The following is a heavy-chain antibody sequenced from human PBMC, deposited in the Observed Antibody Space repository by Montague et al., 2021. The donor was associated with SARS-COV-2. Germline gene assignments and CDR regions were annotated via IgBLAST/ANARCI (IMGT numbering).Heavy chain of an antibody. D-gene: IGHD3-3*01. CDR1: GASISSSRYY. V-gene: IGHV4-39*01. CDR2: IFYSGTT. CDR3: ARHRSYYENGFDP. J-gene: IGHJ5*02. Sequence: SETLSLTCTVSGASISSSRYYWGWIRQPPGKGLEWIGQIFYSGTTYYDPSLKSRLTISVDTSKNQFSLKLTSVTAADTAMYYCARHRSYYENGFDPWGQGTLVTVSS.